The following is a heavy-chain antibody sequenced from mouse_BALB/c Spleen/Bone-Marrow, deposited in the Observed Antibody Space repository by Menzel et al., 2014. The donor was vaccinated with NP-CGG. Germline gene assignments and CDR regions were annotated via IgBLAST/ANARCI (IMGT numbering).Heavy chain of an antibody. CDR1: GFNIKDTY. Sequence: EVQGVESGAELVKPGAPVKLSCTASGFNIKDTYMHWVKQRPEQGLEWIGRIDPANGNTKYDPKFQGKATITADTSSNTAYLQLSSLTSEDTAVYYCATMITDWYFDVWGAGTTVTVSS. CDR2: IDPANGNT. V-gene: IGHV14-3*02. CDR3: ATMITDWYFDV. J-gene: IGHJ1*01. D-gene: IGHD2-4*01.